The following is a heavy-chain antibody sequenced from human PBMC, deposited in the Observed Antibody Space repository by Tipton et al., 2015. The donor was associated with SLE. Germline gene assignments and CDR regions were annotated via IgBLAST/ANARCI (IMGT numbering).Heavy chain of an antibody. J-gene: IGHJ4*02. CDR1: GYSISSGYY. D-gene: IGHD4-23*01. Sequence: TLSLTCAVSGYSISSGYYWGWIRQPPGKGLEWIGSIYHSGSTYYNPSLKSRVTISVDTSKNHFSLKLSSVTATDTAVYYCGRGRTDAWELVGYWGQGTLVTVSS. CDR3: GRGRTDAWELVGY. CDR2: IYHSGST. V-gene: IGHV4-38-2*01.